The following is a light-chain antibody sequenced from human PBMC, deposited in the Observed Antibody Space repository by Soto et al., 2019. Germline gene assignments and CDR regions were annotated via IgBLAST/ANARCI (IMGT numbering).Light chain of an antibody. CDR2: WAS. J-gene: IGKJ1*01. Sequence: IVMTQSPDSLAVSLGERATINCRSSQSILYSSNNENYLAWYQQKPGQPPNLLIYWASTRESGVPHRFGGSGSGTDFTLTISGLQAEDVAVYYCQQYYSTPPTFGKGTKVEIK. V-gene: IGKV4-1*01. CDR3: QQYYSTPPT. CDR1: QSILYSSNNENY.